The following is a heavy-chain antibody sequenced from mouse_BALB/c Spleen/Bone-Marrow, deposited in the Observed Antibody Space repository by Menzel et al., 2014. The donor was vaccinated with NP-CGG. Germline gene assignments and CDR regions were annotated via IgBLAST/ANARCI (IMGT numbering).Heavy chain of an antibody. V-gene: IGHV1-37*01. Sequence: EVNLVESGPELVKPGASVKISCKASGYLFTGYLMNWVKQSHGKSLEWIGRINPYNGDTFCNQKFKGKATLTVDKSSSTAHMEXLSXXXEXSXVXXXXRGGXYYAMDXXGXGTSVTVSS. CDR3: XRGGXYYAMDX. J-gene: IGHJ4*01. CDR2: INPYNGDT. CDR1: GYLFTGYL.